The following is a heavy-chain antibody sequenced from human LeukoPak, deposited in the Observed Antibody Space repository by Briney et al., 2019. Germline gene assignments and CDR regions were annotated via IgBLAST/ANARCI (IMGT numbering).Heavy chain of an antibody. D-gene: IGHD3-10*01. CDR1: EMSFSAYY. J-gene: IGHJ4*02. Sequence: PSETLSLTCAVSEMSFSAYYWNWIRQSPGKGLEWIGEINYGGSTKYTPSLEGRGTILIGTSKNQFSLKLTSVTAADTAVYYCARGLWFGESRPYYYDYWGQGNLVTVST. CDR3: ARGLWFGESRPYYYDY. CDR2: INYGGST. V-gene: IGHV4-34*01.